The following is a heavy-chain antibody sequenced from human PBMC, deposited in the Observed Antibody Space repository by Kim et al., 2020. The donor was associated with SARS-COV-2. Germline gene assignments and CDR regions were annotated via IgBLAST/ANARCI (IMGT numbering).Heavy chain of an antibody. V-gene: IGHV1-3*01. J-gene: IGHJ5*02. D-gene: IGHD3-10*01. Sequence: KYSQTFPGRVTFTRDTSASIVYMELSSLRSEDTAVYYCAREGSGSYNWLDPWGQGTLVTVSS. CDR3: AREGSGSYNWLDP.